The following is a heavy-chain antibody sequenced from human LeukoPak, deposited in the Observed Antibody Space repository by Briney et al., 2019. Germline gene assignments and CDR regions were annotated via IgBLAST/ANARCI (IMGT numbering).Heavy chain of an antibody. CDR2: IKQDGSEK. Sequence: GGSLRLSCAASGFTFSSYWVSWVRQAPGKGLEWVANIKQDGSEKYYVDSVKGRFTISRDNAKNSLYLQMNSLRAEDTAVYYCARGRNLDYWGQGTLVTVSS. D-gene: IGHD3-10*01. J-gene: IGHJ4*02. CDR1: GFTFSSYW. CDR3: ARGRNLDY. V-gene: IGHV3-7*01.